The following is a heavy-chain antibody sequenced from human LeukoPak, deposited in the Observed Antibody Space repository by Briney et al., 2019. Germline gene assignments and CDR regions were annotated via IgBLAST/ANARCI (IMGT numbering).Heavy chain of an antibody. J-gene: IGHJ3*02. CDR3: ARAGAIDDAFDI. Sequence: PSETLSLTCTVSGGSISSSSYYWGWIRQPPGKGLEWIGSIYYSGSTYYNLSLKSRVTISVDTSKNQFSLKLSSVTAADTAVYYCARAGAIDDAFDIWGQGTMVTVSS. V-gene: IGHV4-39*07. CDR1: GGSISSSSYY. D-gene: IGHD7-27*01. CDR2: IYYSGST.